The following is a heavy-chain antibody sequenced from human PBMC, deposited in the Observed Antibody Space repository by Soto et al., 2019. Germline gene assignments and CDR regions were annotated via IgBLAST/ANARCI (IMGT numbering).Heavy chain of an antibody. CDR2: IIPIFGTA. CDR3: AGRGCSSTSCYSWYFDL. CDR1: GGTFSSYA. V-gene: IGHV1-69*01. J-gene: IGHJ2*01. D-gene: IGHD2-2*02. Sequence: QVQLVQSGAEVNKPGSSVKVSCKASGGTFSSYAISWVRQAPGQGLEWMGGIIPIFGTANYAQKFQGRVTITADESTSTAYMELSSLRSEDTAEYYCAGRGCSSTSCYSWYFDLWGRGTLVTVSS.